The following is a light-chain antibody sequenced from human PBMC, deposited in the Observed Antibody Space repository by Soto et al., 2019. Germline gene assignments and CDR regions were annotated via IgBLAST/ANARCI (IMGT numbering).Light chain of an antibody. CDR3: QQGTNWPPRTPPRT. Sequence: EVVLTQSPATLSLSPGESATLSCRASESISRYIAWYQQSPGQAPRLLIYDVSKRATGIPPRFSGSGSGTDFTLTISGLEPEDFAIYYCQQGTNWPPRTPPRTFGQGTKVDIK. J-gene: IGKJ1*01. V-gene: IGKV3-11*01. CDR2: DVS. CDR1: ESISRY.